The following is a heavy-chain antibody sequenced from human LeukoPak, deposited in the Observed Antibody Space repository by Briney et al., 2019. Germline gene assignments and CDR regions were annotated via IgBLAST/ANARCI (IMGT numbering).Heavy chain of an antibody. CDR2: IYYSGST. CDR1: GGSISSSSYY. V-gene: IGHV4-39*07. J-gene: IGHJ4*02. D-gene: IGHD3-3*01. CDR3: ARDFSGFWSGYYDY. Sequence: KPSETLSLTCTVSGGSISSSSYYWGWIRQPPGKGLEWIGSIYYSGSTNYNPSLKSRVTISVDTSKNQFSLKLSSVTAADTAVYYCARDFSGFWSGYYDYWGQGTLVTVSS.